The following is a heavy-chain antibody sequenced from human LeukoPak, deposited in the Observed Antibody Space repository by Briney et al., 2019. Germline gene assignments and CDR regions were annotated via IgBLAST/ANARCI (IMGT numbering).Heavy chain of an antibody. CDR3: ARSYGSYFDY. D-gene: IGHD1-26*01. V-gene: IGHV3-30*19. CDR2: IQYDGSNE. J-gene: IGHJ4*02. Sequence: PGGSLRLSCAPSGFTFSSYGMHWVRQAPGQGLEWVAYIQYDGSNEQYGDSVKGRFSISRDSSKNILYLQMNSLRPEDTAVYYCARSYGSYFDYWGQGTLVTVSS. CDR1: GFTFSSYG.